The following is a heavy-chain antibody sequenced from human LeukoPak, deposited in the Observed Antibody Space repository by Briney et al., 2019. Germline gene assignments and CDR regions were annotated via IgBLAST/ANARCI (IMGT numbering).Heavy chain of an antibody. D-gene: IGHD1-1*01. CDR1: GFTFSSYA. J-gene: IGHJ4*02. Sequence: GGSLRLSCAASGFTFSSYAMTWVRQAPGKGLEWLSGISGSGGTTYYADSVKGRFTISRDNSKNTLSLQMNSLRAADTAAYYCGKVVWTVSGPTDYWGQGTLVAVSS. V-gene: IGHV3-23*01. CDR3: GKVVWTVSGPTDY. CDR2: ISGSGGTT.